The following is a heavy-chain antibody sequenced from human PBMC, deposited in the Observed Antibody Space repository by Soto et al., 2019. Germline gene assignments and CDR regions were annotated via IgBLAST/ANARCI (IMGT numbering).Heavy chain of an antibody. J-gene: IGHJ4*02. CDR2: ISYDGSNK. CDR1: GFTFSSYG. V-gene: IGHV3-30*18. Sequence: GGSLRLSCAASGFTFSSYGMHWVRQAPGKGLEWVAVISYDGSNKYYADSVKGRFTISRDNSKNTLYLQMNSLRAEDTAVYYCAKDRYDILTGYYKNGYFDYWGQGTLVTVSS. CDR3: AKDRYDILTGYYKNGYFDY. D-gene: IGHD3-9*01.